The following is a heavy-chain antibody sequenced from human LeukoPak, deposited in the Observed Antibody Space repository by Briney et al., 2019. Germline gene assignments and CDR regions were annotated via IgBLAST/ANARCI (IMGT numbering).Heavy chain of an antibody. D-gene: IGHD2-21*02. CDR2: ISAYNGNT. J-gene: IGHJ3*02. Sequence: ASVRVSCKASGYTFTSYGISWVRQAPGQGLEWMGWISAYNGNTNYAQKLQGRVTMTTDTSTSTAYMELWSLRSDDTAVYYCARGKKVTATRGLDAFDIWGQGTMVTVSS. V-gene: IGHV1-18*01. CDR1: GYTFTSYG. CDR3: ARGKKVTATRGLDAFDI.